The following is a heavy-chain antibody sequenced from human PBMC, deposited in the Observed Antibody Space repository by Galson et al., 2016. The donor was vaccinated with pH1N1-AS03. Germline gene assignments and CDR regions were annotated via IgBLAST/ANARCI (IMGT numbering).Heavy chain of an antibody. CDR3: AADRGGNEDSGYYAFHY. CDR1: GYTFTDYY. Sequence: SVKVSCKASGYTFTDYYMYWVRQAPGQGLEWMGWINPNSGGTNYAQKFQGWVTMTRDTTISTGYMELSSLRSEDTAVYYCAADRGGNEDSGYYAFHYWGQGTLVTVSS. V-gene: IGHV1-2*04. CDR2: INPNSGGT. D-gene: IGHD3-22*01. J-gene: IGHJ4*02.